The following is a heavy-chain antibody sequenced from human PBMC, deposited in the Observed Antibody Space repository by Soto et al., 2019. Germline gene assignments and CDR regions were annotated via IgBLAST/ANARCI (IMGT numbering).Heavy chain of an antibody. Sequence: GGSLRLSCAASGFTFSSYWMSWVRQAPGKGLEWVANIKQDGSEKYYVDSVKGRFTISRDNSKNTLYLQMNSLRAEDTAVYYCAKAYGGYYYGSGRSPGMDVWGQGTTVTVSS. CDR2: IKQDGSEK. CDR3: AKAYGGYYYGSGRSPGMDV. CDR1: GFTFSSYW. J-gene: IGHJ6*02. D-gene: IGHD3-10*01. V-gene: IGHV3-7*01.